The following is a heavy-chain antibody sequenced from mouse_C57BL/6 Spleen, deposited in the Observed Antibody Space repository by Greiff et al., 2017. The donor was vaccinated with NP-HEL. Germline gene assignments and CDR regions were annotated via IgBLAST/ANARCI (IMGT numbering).Heavy chain of an antibody. D-gene: IGHD2-4*01. J-gene: IGHJ1*03. CDR1: GYSFTDYN. Sequence: EVQLQQSGPELVKPGASVKISCKASGYSFTDYNMNWVKQSNGKSLEWIGVINTNYGATSYNQKFKGKATLTVDQSSSTAYMQLNSLTSEDSAVYYCARGVDYYYEGYFDVWGTGTTVTVSS. V-gene: IGHV1-39*01. CDR3: ARGVDYYYEGYFDV. CDR2: INTNYGAT.